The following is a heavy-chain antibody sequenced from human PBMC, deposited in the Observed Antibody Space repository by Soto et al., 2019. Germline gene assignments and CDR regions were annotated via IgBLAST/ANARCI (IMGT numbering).Heavy chain of an antibody. CDR3: ARAPLTYSSGWFFDY. V-gene: IGHV1-2*04. Sequence: GASVNVYCKTSGYTFTVYYMHWVRQAPGQGLEWMGWINPNSGGTNYAQKFQGWVTMTRDTSISTAYMELSRLRSDDTAVYYCARAPLTYSSGWFFDYWGQGTLVTVSS. J-gene: IGHJ4*02. CDR1: GYTFTVYY. D-gene: IGHD6-19*01. CDR2: INPNSGGT.